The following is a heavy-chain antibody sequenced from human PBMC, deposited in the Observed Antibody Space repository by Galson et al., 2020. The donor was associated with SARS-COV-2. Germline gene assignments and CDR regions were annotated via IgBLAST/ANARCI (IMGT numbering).Heavy chain of an antibody. Sequence: QWYQRESQASETLSLTCAVYGGSFSGSYWSWIRQPPGKGLEWIGEITQSGSTHYNSSLKSRVTISVDTSKNHFSLRLSSVTAADTAVYYCARASCDYTHGACYFLDYWGQGTLVTVSS. CDR2: ITQSGST. CDR1: GGSFSGSY. J-gene: IGHJ4*02. D-gene: IGHD3-16*01. V-gene: IGHV4-34*01. CDR3: ARASCDYTHGACYFLDY.